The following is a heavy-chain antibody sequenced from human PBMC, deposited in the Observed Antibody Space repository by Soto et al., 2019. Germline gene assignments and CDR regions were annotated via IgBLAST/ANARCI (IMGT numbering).Heavy chain of an antibody. CDR3: ARGLPQPASWFDP. J-gene: IGHJ5*02. Sequence: QVQLVQSGAEVKKPGSSVKVSCKASGGTFSSYAISWVRQTPGQGHEWMGGIIPIFGTANYAQKFQGRVTITADESTSRAYMELSSLRSEDTAVYYFARGLPQPASWFDPWGQGTLVTVSS. CDR1: GGTFSSYA. V-gene: IGHV1-69*01. CDR2: IIPIFGTA.